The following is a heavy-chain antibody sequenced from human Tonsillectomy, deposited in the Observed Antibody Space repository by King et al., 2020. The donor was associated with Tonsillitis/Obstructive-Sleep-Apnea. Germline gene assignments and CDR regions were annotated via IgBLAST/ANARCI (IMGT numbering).Heavy chain of an antibody. Sequence: VQLVESGGGVVQPGRSLRLSCAASGFTFSSYGMHWVRQAPGKGLEWVAVISYDGSNKYYAYSVKGRFTISRDNSKNTLYLQMNSLRAEDTAVYYCAKRGSVASNIRSGGFDYWGQGTLVTVSS. CDR1: GFTFSSYG. D-gene: IGHD5-12*01. CDR3: AKRGSVASNIRSGGFDY. CDR2: ISYDGSNK. V-gene: IGHV3-30*18. J-gene: IGHJ4*02.